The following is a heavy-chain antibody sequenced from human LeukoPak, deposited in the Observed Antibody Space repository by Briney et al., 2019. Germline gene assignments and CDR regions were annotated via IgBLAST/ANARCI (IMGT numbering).Heavy chain of an antibody. CDR1: GGSISSGDYY. CDR3: ARLQLAAAGNRWFDH. CDR2: IYYSGST. Sequence: PSETLSLTCTVSGGSISSGDYYWAWIRQPPGRGLEWIGSIYYSGSTYYNPSLKSRVTICVDTSKNQFSLRLSSVTAADTVVYYCARLQLAAAGNRWFDHWGQGTLVTVSS. D-gene: IGHD6-13*01. V-gene: IGHV4-39*01. J-gene: IGHJ5*02.